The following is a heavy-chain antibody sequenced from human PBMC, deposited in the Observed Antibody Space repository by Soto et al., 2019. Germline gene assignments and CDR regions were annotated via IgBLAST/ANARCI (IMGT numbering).Heavy chain of an antibody. V-gene: IGHV3-7*01. Sequence: EVQLVESGGGLVQPGWSLRLSCAGSGFIFGNFWMTWVRQAPGKGLEWVANIKQDGSEKYYVDSVKGRFTISRDNVKNSLYLQMNSLRSEDTAVYYCARGTGGATSSGKDQFDYWGQGTLVPVSS. CDR1: GFIFGNFW. CDR3: ARGTGGATSSGKDQFDY. J-gene: IGHJ4*02. CDR2: IKQDGSEK. D-gene: IGHD1-26*01.